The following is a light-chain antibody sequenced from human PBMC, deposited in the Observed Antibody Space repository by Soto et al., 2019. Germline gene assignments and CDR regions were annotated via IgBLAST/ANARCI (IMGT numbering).Light chain of an antibody. CDR2: GAS. CDR3: QQSHRIPPIT. Sequence: DIRMTQSPSSLSASVGDRVTSTCRASQSISRYLNWYQQKPGKAPKLLIYGASILQSGVPARFRGSGSETDFSLTISSLQPEDFATYYCQQSHRIPPITFGQGTRLEI. CDR1: QSISRY. V-gene: IGKV1-39*01. J-gene: IGKJ5*01.